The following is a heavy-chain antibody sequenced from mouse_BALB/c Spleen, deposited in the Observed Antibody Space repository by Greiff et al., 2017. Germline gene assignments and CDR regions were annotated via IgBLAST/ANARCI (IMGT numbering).Heavy chain of an antibody. CDR2: ISNGGGST. J-gene: IGHJ4*01. Sequence: EVQGVESGGGLVQPGGSLKLSCAASGFTFSSYTMSWVRQTPEKRLEWVAYISNGGGSTYYPDTVKGRFTISRDNAKNTLYLQMSSLKSEDTAMYYCARHDLYGNYVGYAMDYWGQGTSVTVSS. D-gene: IGHD2-10*02. V-gene: IGHV5-12-2*01. CDR1: GFTFSSYT. CDR3: ARHDLYGNYVGYAMDY.